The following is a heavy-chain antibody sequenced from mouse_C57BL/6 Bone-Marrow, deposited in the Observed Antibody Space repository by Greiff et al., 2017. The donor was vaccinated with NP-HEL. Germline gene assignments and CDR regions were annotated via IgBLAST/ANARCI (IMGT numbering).Heavy chain of an antibody. Sequence: EVQLVESGPGLVKPSQSLSLTCSVTGYSITSGYYWNWIRQFPGNKLEWMGYISYDGSNNYNPSLKNRISITRDTSKNQFFLKLNSVTTEDTATYYCAREPVDGYLYAMDYWGQGTSVTVSS. CDR3: AREPVDGYLYAMDY. CDR2: ISYDGSN. CDR1: GYSITSGYY. V-gene: IGHV3-6*01. D-gene: IGHD2-3*01. J-gene: IGHJ4*01.